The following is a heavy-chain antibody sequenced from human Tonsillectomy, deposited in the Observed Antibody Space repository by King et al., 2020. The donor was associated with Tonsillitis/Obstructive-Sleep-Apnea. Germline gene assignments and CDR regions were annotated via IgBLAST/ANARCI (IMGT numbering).Heavy chain of an antibody. J-gene: IGHJ6*03. CDR2: ISSSSSYI. D-gene: IGHD3-10*01. Sequence: VQLVESGGGLVKPGGSLRLSCAASGFTFSSYSMNWVRQAPGKGLEGVSSISSSSSYIYYADSVKGRFTISRDNAKNSLYLQMNSLRAEETAVYYCARDENYSNYYGSGSYYPSFYMDVWGKGTTVTVSS. CDR1: GFTFSSYS. CDR3: ARDENYSNYYGSGSYYPSFYMDV. V-gene: IGHV3-21*01.